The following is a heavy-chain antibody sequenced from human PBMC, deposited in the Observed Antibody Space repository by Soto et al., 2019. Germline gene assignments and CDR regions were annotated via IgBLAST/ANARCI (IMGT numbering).Heavy chain of an antibody. CDR2: INAGNGNA. D-gene: IGHD2-15*01. J-gene: IGHJ4*02. CDR1: GYTYTEYP. CDR3: TCSSERGY. Sequence: QVQLVQSGAEVKKPGASVKVSCKASGYTYTEYPVHWVRQAPGQGLEWMGLINAGNGNAKYSQKFQGRVNMTRDTSASTDYMELSSLGSEDTAVYYCTCSSERGYWGQGTLVTVSS. V-gene: IGHV1-3*01.